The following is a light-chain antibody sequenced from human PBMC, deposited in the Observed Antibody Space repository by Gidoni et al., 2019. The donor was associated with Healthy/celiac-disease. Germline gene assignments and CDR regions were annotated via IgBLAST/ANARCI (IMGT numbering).Light chain of an antibody. CDR3: QQYNSYPYT. J-gene: IGKJ2*01. CDR2: KAS. CDR1: QSISSW. V-gene: IGKV1-5*03. Sequence: DIQMTQSPSTLSASVGERVTITFRASQSISSWLAWYQQKPGKAPKLLIYKASSLESGVPSRFSGSGSGTEFTLTISSLQPDDFATYYCQQYNSYPYTFXXXTKLEIK.